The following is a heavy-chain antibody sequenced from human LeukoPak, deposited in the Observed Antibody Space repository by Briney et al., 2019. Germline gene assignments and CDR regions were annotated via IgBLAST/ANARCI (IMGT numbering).Heavy chain of an antibody. D-gene: IGHD1-20*01. V-gene: IGHV1-18*01. J-gene: IGHJ3*02. CDR2: ISAYNGYT. CDR3: ARPSLTGTTLFRAFDI. CDR1: GYSFLNYG. Sequence: ASVKVSCKTSGYSFLNYGISCVRQVPGQGLEWMGWISAYNGYTDLAERLQGRATLATDTSTSTAYMELRNLRSDDTAVYYCARPSLTGTTLFRAFDIWGQGTMVTVSS.